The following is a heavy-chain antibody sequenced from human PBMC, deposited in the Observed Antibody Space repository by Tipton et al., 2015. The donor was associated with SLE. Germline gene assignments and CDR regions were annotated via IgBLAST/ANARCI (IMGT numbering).Heavy chain of an antibody. CDR1: GFTFSTYA. CDR3: ARAQGGDFYYYYGMDV. D-gene: IGHD2-21*01. J-gene: IGHJ6*02. Sequence: GSLRLSCAASGFTFSTYAMHWVRQAPGKGLEYVSGINNYGVSTFYADSVKGRFTISRDNSKNTLYLQMGRLRVEDMAVYYCARAQGGDFYYYYGMDVWGQGTTVTVSS. V-gene: IGHV3-64*02. CDR2: INNYGVST.